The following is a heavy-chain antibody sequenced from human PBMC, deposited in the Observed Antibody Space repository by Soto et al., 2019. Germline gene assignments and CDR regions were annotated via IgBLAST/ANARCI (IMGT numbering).Heavy chain of an antibody. CDR2: INPNSGGT. D-gene: IGHD2-8*01. J-gene: IGHJ4*02. CDR3: AGEGCTNGVCYTLFDY. Sequence: ASVKVSCKASGYTFTGYYMHWVRQAPGQGLEWMGWINPNSGGTNYAQKFQGRVTMTRDTSISTAYMELSRLRSDDTAVYYCAGEGCTNGVCYTLFDYWGQGALVTVSS. V-gene: IGHV1-2*02. CDR1: GYTFTGYY.